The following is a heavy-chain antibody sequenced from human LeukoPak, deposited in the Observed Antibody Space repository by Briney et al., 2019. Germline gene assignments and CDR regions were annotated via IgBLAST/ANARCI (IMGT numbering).Heavy chain of an antibody. CDR1: GGSISSSRYY. CDR2: FYYSGST. J-gene: IGHJ5*02. Sequence: PSETLSLTCTVSGGSISSSRYYWGWIRQPPGKGLEWIGSFYYSGSTYYNPSLKSRVTISVDTSKNQFSLKLSSVTAADTAVYYCAREWGVYYDSSAYEASWGQGTLVTVSS. D-gene: IGHD3-22*01. V-gene: IGHV4-39*07. CDR3: AREWGVYYDSSAYEAS.